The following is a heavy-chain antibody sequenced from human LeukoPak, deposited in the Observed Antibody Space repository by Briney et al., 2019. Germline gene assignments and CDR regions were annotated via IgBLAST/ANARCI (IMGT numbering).Heavy chain of an antibody. Sequence: GASVKVSCKASGYTFTGYYMHWVRQAPGQGLEWMGWINPNSGGTNYAQKFQGRVTMTRDTSISTAYMELSRLRYDDTAVYYCARELVSSGLYWGQGTLVTVSS. V-gene: IGHV1-2*02. J-gene: IGHJ4*02. CDR3: ARELVSSGLY. CDR2: INPNSGGT. CDR1: GYTFTGYY. D-gene: IGHD3-22*01.